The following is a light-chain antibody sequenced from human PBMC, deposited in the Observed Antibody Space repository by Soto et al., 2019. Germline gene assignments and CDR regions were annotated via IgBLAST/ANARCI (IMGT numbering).Light chain of an antibody. CDR1: QSISSW. Sequence: IGLSQSPSSLSAYVGDRVTITCRASQSISSWLAWYQQKPGKAPKLLIYKASSLESGVPSRFSGSGSGTEFTLTISSLQPDDFATYYCQQYNSYSFGQGTKV. CDR2: KAS. CDR3: QQYNSYS. J-gene: IGKJ1*01. V-gene: IGKV1-5*03.